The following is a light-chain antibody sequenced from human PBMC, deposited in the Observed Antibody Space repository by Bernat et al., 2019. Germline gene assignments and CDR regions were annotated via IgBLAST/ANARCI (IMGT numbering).Light chain of an antibody. CDR2: RPN. CDR3: QAWDGTTDVV. CDR1: RLGDRY. Sequence: SYELTQPPSVSVSPGQTATITCSGDRLGDRYTSWYQQKPGQSPVLVIFRPNKRPAGIPERFSGSNSGNTATLTIGGTQAMDEGDYYCQAWDGTTDVVFGGGTKLTVL. V-gene: IGLV3-1*01. J-gene: IGLJ2*01.